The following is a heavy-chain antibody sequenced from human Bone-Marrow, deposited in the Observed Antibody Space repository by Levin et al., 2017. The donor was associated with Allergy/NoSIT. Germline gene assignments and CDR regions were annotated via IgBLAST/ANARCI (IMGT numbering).Heavy chain of an antibody. CDR1: GGTFSTYT. CDR3: ARAVDTGKDYFDS. V-gene: IGHV1-69*02. CDR2: IVPVLGLP. D-gene: IGHD5-18*01. J-gene: IGHJ4*02. Sequence: ASVKVSCKASGGTFSTYTISWVRQAPGQGLEWMGRIVPVLGLPSYAQKFQGRVTITADRSTTTAHMELTSLTSDDTAVYFCARAVDTGKDYFDSWGQGTLVTVSS.